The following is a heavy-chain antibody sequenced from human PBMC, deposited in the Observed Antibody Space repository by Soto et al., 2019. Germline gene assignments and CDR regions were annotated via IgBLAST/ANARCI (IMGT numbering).Heavy chain of an antibody. J-gene: IGHJ4*02. D-gene: IGHD5-18*01. CDR3: AREGYNFGPFDY. V-gene: IGHV4-59*01. CDR1: GGSLSSYY. Sequence: SETLSLTCTVSGGSLSSYYWGWIRRPPGMGLEWIASIPYSGTTNYNSSLKSRVTISIDTSKNQFSLKFNSVTAADTAVYYCAREGYNFGPFDYWGQGALVT. CDR2: IPYSGTT.